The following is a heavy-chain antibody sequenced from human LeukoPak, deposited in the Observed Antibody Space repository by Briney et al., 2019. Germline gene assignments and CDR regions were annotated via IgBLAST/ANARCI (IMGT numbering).Heavy chain of an antibody. CDR2: INHSGNT. V-gene: IGHV4-34*01. D-gene: IGHD2-2*01. J-gene: IGHJ4*02. CDR1: GGSFSGYY. CDR3: ARGLGYCSSTSCSFDY. Sequence: SEALSLTCAVCGGSFSGYYWSWIRQPPGKGLEWLGEINHSGNTNYNPSLKSRVTISVDTSKNQFSLQLSSVTAADTAVYYCARGLGYCSSTSCSFDYWGQGTLVTVSS.